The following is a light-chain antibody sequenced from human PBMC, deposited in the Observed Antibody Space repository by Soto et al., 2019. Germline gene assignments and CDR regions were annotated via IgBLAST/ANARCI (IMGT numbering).Light chain of an antibody. CDR1: NIGSKS. Sequence: SYELTQPPSVSVAPGKTARITCGGNNIGSKSVHWYQQKPGQAPVLVIYYDSDRPSGIPERFSGSNSGNTATLTISRVEAGDEADYYCQVWDSSSDHREFGGGTKVTVL. J-gene: IGLJ2*01. CDR2: YDS. CDR3: QVWDSSSDHRE. V-gene: IGLV3-21*04.